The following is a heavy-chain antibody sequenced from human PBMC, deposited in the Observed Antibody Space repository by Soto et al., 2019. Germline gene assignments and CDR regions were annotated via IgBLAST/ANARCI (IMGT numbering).Heavy chain of an antibody. CDR3: ARVVGAAADY. CDR1: GFSLSTSGMC. Sequence: SGPTLVNPTQTLTLTCTFSGFSLSTSGMCVSWIRQPPGKALEWLALIDWDDDKYYTPSLRTRLTISKVTSKNQVVLTMTNMDPVDTATYYCARVVGAAADYWGQGTLVTSPQ. CDR2: IDWDDDK. D-gene: IGHD1-26*01. J-gene: IGHJ4*02. V-gene: IGHV2-70*01.